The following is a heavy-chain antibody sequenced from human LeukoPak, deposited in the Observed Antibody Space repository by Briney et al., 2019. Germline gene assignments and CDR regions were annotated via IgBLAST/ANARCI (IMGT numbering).Heavy chain of an antibody. D-gene: IGHD2-2*01. CDR1: GFTFSNAW. Sequence: MPGGSLRLSCAASGFTFSNAWMSWVRQAPRKGLEWVGRIKSKTDGGTTDYAAPVKGRFTISRDDSGNTLYLQMNSLKTEDTAVYYCTTGCSSTSCYGVWGQGTTVTVSS. CDR2: IKSKTDGGTT. V-gene: IGHV3-15*01. CDR3: TTGCSSTSCYGV. J-gene: IGHJ6*02.